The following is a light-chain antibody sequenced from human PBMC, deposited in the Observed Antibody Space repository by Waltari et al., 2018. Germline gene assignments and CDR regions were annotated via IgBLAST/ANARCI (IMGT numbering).Light chain of an antibody. CDR3: MQALQTPLT. Sequence: DIVMTQSPLSLPVTPGEPASISCRSSQSLLHSNGYNFLDWYLQKPGQSPQLLIFLGSNRASGVPERFSGSGSGTDFTLKISRVEAEDVGVYYCMQALQTPLTFGGGTK. CDR2: LGS. V-gene: IGKV2-28*01. J-gene: IGKJ4*01. CDR1: QSLLHSNGYNF.